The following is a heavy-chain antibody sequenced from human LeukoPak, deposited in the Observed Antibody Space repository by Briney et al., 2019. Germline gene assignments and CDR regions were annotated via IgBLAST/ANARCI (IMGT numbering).Heavy chain of an antibody. D-gene: IGHD3-22*01. CDR3: ARDARYYYDSSGYYNFDY. J-gene: IGHJ4*02. CDR2: IIPIFGTA. CDR1: GGTFISYA. V-gene: IGHV1-69*05. Sequence: SVKVSCKASGGTFISYAISWVRQAPGQGLEWMGGIIPIFGTANYAQKFQGRVTITTDESTSTAYMELSSLRSEDTAVYYCARDARYYYDSSGYYNFDYWGQGTLVTVSS.